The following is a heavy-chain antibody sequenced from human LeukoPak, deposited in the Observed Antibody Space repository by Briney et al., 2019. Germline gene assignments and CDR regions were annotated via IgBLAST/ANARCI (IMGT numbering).Heavy chain of an antibody. D-gene: IGHD1-26*01. CDR1: GYTFTRFG. V-gene: IGHV1-18*01. CDR2: VSTYNGDT. J-gene: IGHJ6*01. CDR3: GRAWEQFTNCGVFKCMDV. Sequence: GASVKLSCKASGYTFTRFGITWVRQAPGQGLEWMGCVSTYNGDTNYAQNLQDRVTMTTDTSTNAAYMELSSLRSDDTSVYYCGRAWEQFTNCGVFKCMDVWGKGTRVTVSS.